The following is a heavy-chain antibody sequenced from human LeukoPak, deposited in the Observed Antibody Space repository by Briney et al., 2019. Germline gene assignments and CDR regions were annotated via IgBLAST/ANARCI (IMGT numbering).Heavy chain of an antibody. V-gene: IGHV1-46*04. D-gene: IGHD3-10*01. CDR2: INPSGGTT. J-gene: IGHJ4*02. CDR1: GYTFTNYH. CDR3: ARDTPYYGSGLDYGGNFDY. Sequence: GASVKVSCKASGYTFTNYHVHWVRQAPGQGLEWMGIINPSGGTTTYAQKLRGRVTMTRDTSTTTVYMELSSLTSEDTAVYYCARDTPYYGSGLDYGGNFDYWGQGTLVTVSS.